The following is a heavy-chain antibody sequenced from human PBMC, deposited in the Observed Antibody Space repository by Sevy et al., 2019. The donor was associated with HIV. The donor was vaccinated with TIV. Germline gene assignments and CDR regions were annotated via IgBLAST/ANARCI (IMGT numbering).Heavy chain of an antibody. J-gene: IGHJ4*02. V-gene: IGHV3-7*01. CDR2: IRQDGNEL. CDR1: GFTFSSFW. Sequence: GGSLRLSCKASGFTFSSFWMQWVRQAPGKGLEWVANIRQDGNELYYVDSVKGRFTISRDNAKNALNLQMDGLRVEDTAVYHWAWRYFDLWGQGTLVTVSS. CDR3: AWRYFDL.